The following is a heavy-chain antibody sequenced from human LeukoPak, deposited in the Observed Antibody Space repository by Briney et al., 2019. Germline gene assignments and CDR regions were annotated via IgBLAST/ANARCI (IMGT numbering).Heavy chain of an antibody. Sequence: PSETLSLTCAVYVGSFSGYHWTWIRQSPGKGLEWIGEINHSGSTKYNPSLKSRVTISADTSKNQFSLKLTSVTAADTAIYYCARPRYPLEPAALDYWGRGTLVTVSS. CDR2: INHSGST. V-gene: IGHV4-34*01. J-gene: IGHJ4*02. CDR1: VGSFSGYH. D-gene: IGHD2-2*01. CDR3: ARPRYPLEPAALDY.